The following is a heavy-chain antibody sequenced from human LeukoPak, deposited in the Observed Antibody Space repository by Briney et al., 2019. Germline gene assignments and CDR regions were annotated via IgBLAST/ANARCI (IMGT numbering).Heavy chain of an antibody. V-gene: IGHV4-34*01. CDR1: GGSFSGYY. Sequence: SETLSLTCAVYGGSFSGYYWSWIRQPPGKGRDWIGEINHSGSTNYNPSLKSRVSTTVDTSKNQFSLKLSSVTAADTAVYYCARGTGSSWYGGPFDSWGQGTLVTVSS. CDR2: INHSGST. CDR3: ARGTGSSWYGGPFDS. J-gene: IGHJ4*02. D-gene: IGHD6-13*01.